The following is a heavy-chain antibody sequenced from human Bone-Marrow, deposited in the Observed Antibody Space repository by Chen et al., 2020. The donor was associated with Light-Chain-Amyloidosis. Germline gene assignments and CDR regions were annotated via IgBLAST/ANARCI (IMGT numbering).Heavy chain of an antibody. Sequence: QMQLVESGGGVVQPGRSLRLSCTASGFTFTTYGMHWVRQAPGKGLEWVAVIWYDGSKKHYADSLKGRFTISRDDSKNTVYLQMKSLRAGDTAVYYCARDLGYCTGGNCIPDFWGQGTLVSVSS. V-gene: IGHV3-33*01. CDR3: ARDLGYCTGGNCIPDF. CDR1: GFTFTTYG. CDR2: IWYDGSKK. J-gene: IGHJ4*02. D-gene: IGHD2-15*01.